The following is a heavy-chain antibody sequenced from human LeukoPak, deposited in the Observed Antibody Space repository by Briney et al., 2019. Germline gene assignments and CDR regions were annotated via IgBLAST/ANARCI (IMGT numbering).Heavy chain of an antibody. CDR3: ARGDIVVFN. CDR2: INWNSGSI. CDR1: GFTFDEYA. Sequence: GGSLRLSCAASGFTFDEYAMHWVRQAPGKGLEWVAGINWNSGSIGYADSVRGRFTVSRDNSKNTLYLQMNSLRAEDTAVYYCARGDIVVFNWGQGTLVTVSS. D-gene: IGHD5-12*01. V-gene: IGHV3-9*01. J-gene: IGHJ4*02.